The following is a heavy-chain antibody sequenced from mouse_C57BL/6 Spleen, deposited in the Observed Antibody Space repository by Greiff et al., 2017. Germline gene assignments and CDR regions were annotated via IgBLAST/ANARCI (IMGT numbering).Heavy chain of an antibody. CDR1: GYSITSGYY. J-gene: IGHJ4*01. V-gene: IGHV3-6*01. CDR3: ARGGLRGYYYAMDY. D-gene: IGHD2-4*01. Sequence: EVKLVESGPGLVKPSQSLSLTCSVTGYSITSGYYWNWIRQFPGNKLEWMGYISYDGSNNYNPSLKNRISITRDTSKNQFFLKLNSVTTEDTATYYCARGGLRGYYYAMDYWGQGTSVTVSS. CDR2: ISYDGSN.